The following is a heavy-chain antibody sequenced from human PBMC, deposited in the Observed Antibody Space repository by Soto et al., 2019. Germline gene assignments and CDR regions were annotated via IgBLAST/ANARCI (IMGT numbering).Heavy chain of an antibody. V-gene: IGHV3-64*01. J-gene: IGHJ4*02. D-gene: IGHD5-18*01. Sequence: EVQLVESGGGLVQPGGSLRLSCAASGFTFSSYAIHWVRQAPGKGLESVSAISSNGAGTYYANSVKGRFTISRDNSKNPLYLQMGSLRAEDMAVYYCARTGLDTTMVTVFDYWGQGTLVTVSS. CDR2: ISSNGAGT. CDR3: ARTGLDTTMVTVFDY. CDR1: GFTFSSYA.